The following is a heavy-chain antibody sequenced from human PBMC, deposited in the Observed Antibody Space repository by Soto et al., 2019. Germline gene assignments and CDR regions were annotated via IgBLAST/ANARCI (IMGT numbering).Heavy chain of an antibody. Sequence: GGSLRLSCAASGFSISDHYMSWIRQAPGKGLEWVSYSSNSGTFTKYADSVKGRFPISRDNAKNSLYLEINSLRGEDTAIYYCVRSGDNYNVLDYWGQGTPVTVSS. CDR2: SSNSGTFT. CDR3: VRSGDNYNVLDY. J-gene: IGHJ4*02. V-gene: IGHV3-11*03. CDR1: GFSISDHY. D-gene: IGHD3-10*02.